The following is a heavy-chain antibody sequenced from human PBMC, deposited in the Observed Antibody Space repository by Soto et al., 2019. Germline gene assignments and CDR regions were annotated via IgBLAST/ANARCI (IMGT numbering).Heavy chain of an antibody. Sequence: SETLSLTCTVSGGSISSGGYYWSWIRQHPGKGLEWIGYIYYSGSTYYNPSLKSRVTISVDTSKNQFSLKLSSVTAADTAVYYCARYSNGQGFKAWGQGTLVTVSS. CDR2: IYYSGST. J-gene: IGHJ5*02. D-gene: IGHD5-18*01. CDR1: GGSISSGGYY. V-gene: IGHV4-31*03. CDR3: ARYSNGQGFKA.